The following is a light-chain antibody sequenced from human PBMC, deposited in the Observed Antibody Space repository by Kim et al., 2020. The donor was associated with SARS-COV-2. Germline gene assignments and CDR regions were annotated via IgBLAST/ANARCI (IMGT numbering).Light chain of an antibody. J-gene: IGKJ4*01. CDR1: QSVRIN. V-gene: IGKV3-15*01. CDR3: QQYSSWPLT. Sequence: SPRERASLSCRASQSVRINFFAWYQQKPGQPPRLLIYGISTRATGVPVRFSGSGSGTEFTLTMSSVQSEDSAVYYCQQYSSWPLTFGGGTKVDIK. CDR2: GIS.